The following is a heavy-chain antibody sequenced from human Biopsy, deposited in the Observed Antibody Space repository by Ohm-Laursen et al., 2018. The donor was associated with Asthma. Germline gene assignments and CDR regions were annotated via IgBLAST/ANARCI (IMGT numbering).Heavy chain of an antibody. CDR1: GFTFSSYA. Sequence: SLRLSCAASGFTFSSYAMHWVRQAPGKGLEWVAVISYDGSNKYYADSVNGRFTVSRDDSKNTLYLQMNSLRPDDTAVYYCARDVMEWYLPAFDFWGQGTLVTVSS. J-gene: IGHJ4*01. CDR3: ARDVMEWYLPAFDF. CDR2: ISYDGSNK. D-gene: IGHD3-3*01. V-gene: IGHV3-30-3*01.